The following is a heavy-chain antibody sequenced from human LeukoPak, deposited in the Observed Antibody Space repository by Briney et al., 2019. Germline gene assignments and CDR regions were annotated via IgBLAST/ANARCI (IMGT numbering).Heavy chain of an antibody. Sequence: GGSLRLSCAASVFTFSTYTMTWVRQAPGKGPEWVSAINTGGGTNYPDSVKGRFTVSRDNSKNALYLQMNSLRAEDTAVYYCARVRGTIGGYFDNWGQGTLVTVSS. CDR1: VFTFSTYT. CDR2: INTGGGT. V-gene: IGHV3-23*01. CDR3: ARVRGTIGGYFDN. J-gene: IGHJ4*02. D-gene: IGHD3-10*01.